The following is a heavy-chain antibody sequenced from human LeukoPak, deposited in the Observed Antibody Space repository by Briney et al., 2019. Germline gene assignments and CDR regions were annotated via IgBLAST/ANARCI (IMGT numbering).Heavy chain of an antibody. CDR2: ISYDGSNK. J-gene: IGHJ4*02. V-gene: IGHV3-30*04. D-gene: IGHD4-17*01. Sequence: GRSLRLSCAASGFTFSSYAMHWVRQAPGKGLEWVVVISYDGSNKYYADSVKGRFTISRDNSKNTLYLQMNSLRAEDTAVYYCARVLYGDSLSTFDYWGQGTLVTVSS. CDR1: GFTFSSYA. CDR3: ARVLYGDSLSTFDY.